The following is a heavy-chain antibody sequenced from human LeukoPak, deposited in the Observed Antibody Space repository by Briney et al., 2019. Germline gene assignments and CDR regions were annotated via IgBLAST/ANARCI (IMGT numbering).Heavy chain of an antibody. V-gene: IGHV3-49*03. CDR2: IRSKAYGGTT. D-gene: IGHD3-10*02. J-gene: IGHJ4*02. CDR3: TSVRGASVRWGVP. CDR1: GFTFGDYA. Sequence: GGSLRLSCTASGFTFGDYAMSWFRQAPGKGLEWVGFIRSKAYGGTTEYAASVKGRFTISRDDSKSIAYLQMNSLKTEDTAVYYCTSVRGASVRWGVPWGQGTLVTVSS.